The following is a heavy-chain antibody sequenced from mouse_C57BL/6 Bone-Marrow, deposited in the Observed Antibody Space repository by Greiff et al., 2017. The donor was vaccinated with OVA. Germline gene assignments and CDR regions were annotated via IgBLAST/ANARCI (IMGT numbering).Heavy chain of an antibody. V-gene: IGHV1-59*01. J-gene: IGHJ3*01. CDR1: GYTFTSYW. CDR2: IDPSDSYT. Sequence: QVQLQQPGAELVRPGTSVKLSCKASGYTFTSYWMHWVKQRPGQGLEWIGVIDPSDSYTNYNQKFKGKATLTVDTSSSTAYMQLSSLTSEDSAVYYCARRGYYETAWFAYWGQGTLVTVSA. D-gene: IGHD2-3*01. CDR3: ARRGYYETAWFAY.